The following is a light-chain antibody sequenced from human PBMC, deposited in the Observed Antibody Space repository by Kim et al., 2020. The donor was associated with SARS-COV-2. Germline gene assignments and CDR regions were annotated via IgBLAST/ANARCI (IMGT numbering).Light chain of an antibody. J-gene: IGKJ4*01. CDR3: QQSDSIPHT. V-gene: IGKV1-33*01. CDR1: QGISNY. Sequence: SASVGDRVTITCQASQGISNYLNWYQQKPGKAPKLLIYDASNLESGVPSRFSGSGSGTDFTFTISSLQPEDIATYYCQQSDSIPHTFGGGTKVEI. CDR2: DAS.